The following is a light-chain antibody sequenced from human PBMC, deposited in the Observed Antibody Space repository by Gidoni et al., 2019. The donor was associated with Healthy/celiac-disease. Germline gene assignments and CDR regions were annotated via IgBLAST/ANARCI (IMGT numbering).Light chain of an antibody. CDR3: QQSYSTPLT. V-gene: IGKV1-39*01. CDR2: AAS. Sequence: DIQMTQSPSSLSASVGDRVTITCRASQSISSYLNWYKQKPGKAPKLLIYAASSLQSGVPSRFSGSGSGTDFNLTISSLQPEDFATYYCQQSYSTPLTFXGXTKVXIK. J-gene: IGKJ4*01. CDR1: QSISSY.